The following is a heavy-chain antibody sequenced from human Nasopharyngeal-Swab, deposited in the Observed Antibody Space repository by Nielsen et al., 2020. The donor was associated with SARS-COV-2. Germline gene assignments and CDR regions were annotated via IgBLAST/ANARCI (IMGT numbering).Heavy chain of an antibody. Sequence: SVKVSCKASGGTFSSYAISWVRQAPGQGLEWMGGIIPIFGTANYAQKFQGRVTITADESTSTAYMELRSLRSDDTAVYYCARRTGWGGYYGSGSYPKFDYWGQGTLVTVSS. V-gene: IGHV1-69*13. CDR1: GGTFSSYA. CDR3: ARRTGWGGYYGSGSYPKFDY. CDR2: IIPIFGTA. J-gene: IGHJ4*02. D-gene: IGHD3-10*01.